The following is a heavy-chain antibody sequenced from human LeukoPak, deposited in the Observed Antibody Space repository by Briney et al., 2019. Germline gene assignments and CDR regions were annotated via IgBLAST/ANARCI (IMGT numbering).Heavy chain of an antibody. CDR2: IYYGGST. CDR1: GGSLTSYY. V-gene: IGHV4-59*01. CDR3: ARDANGHNWKNGMDV. J-gene: IGHJ6*02. Sequence: SETLSLTCTVSGGSLTSYYWSWIRQPPGKGLEWIGYIYYGGSTNYNPSLKSRVTISVDRSKNQFSLRLSSVTAADAAVYYCARDANGHNWKNGMDVWGQGTTVPVSS. D-gene: IGHD1-20*01.